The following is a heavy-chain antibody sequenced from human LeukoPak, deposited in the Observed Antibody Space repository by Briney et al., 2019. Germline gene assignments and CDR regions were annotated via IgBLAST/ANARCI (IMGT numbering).Heavy chain of an antibody. Sequence: GGSLRLSCAASGFTFSSYGMHWVRQAPGKGLEWVAFIRYDGSNKYYADSVKGRFTISRDNSKNTLYLQTNSLRAEDTAVYYCAKDGRGVRTMAATYYYYYGMDVWGQGTTVTVSS. CDR2: IRYDGSNK. J-gene: IGHJ6*02. D-gene: IGHD6-25*01. CDR1: GFTFSSYG. V-gene: IGHV3-30*02. CDR3: AKDGRGVRTMAATYYYYYGMDV.